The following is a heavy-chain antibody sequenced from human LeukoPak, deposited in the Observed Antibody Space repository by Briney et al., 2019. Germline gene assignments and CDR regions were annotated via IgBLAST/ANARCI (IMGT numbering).Heavy chain of an antibody. D-gene: IGHD1-26*01. J-gene: IGHJ4*02. CDR3: ARSWDARLNFDY. V-gene: IGHV3-66*02. CDR2: IYSGGST. CDR1: VFTISRNY. Sequence: GGSLRLSCASSVFTISRNYMNWVRQTPGKGLEWVSVIYSGGSTYYADSVKGRFTISRDNSKNTLYLQMDSLRTEDTAVYYCARSWDARLNFDYWGQGTLVTVSS.